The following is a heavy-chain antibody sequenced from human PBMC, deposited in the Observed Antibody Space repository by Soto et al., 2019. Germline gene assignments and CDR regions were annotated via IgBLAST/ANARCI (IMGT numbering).Heavy chain of an antibody. D-gene: IGHD3-16*01. J-gene: IGHJ6*03. CDR1: GGSISSYY. Sequence: SETLSLTCTVSGGSISSYYWSWIRQPPGKGLEWIGYIYYSGSTNYNPSLKSRVTISVDTSKKQFSLKLSSVTATDAAVYYCARGGEMASIYYYYMDVWGKGTTVTVSS. V-gene: IGHV4-59*01. CDR2: IYYSGST. CDR3: ARGGEMASIYYYYMDV.